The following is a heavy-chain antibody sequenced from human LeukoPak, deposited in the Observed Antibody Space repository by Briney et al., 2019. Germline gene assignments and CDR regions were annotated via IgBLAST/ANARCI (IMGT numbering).Heavy chain of an antibody. D-gene: IGHD6-13*01. CDR2: ISSSSSYT. CDR3: ARDGAAAAGTFWFDP. CDR1: GFTFSDYY. Sequence: GGSLRLSCAASGFTFSDYYMSWVRQAPGKGVEWVSYISSSSSYTNYADSVKGRFTISRDNAKNSLYLQMNSLRAEDTAVYYCARDGAAAAGTFWFDPWGQGTLVTVSS. V-gene: IGHV3-11*06. J-gene: IGHJ5*02.